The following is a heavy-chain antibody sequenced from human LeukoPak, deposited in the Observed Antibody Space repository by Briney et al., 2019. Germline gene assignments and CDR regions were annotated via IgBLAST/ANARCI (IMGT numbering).Heavy chain of an antibody. CDR3: GRDHVNTATVDY. D-gene: IGHD5-18*01. CDR2: IYYSGST. J-gene: IGHJ4*02. Sequence: SETLSLTCTVSGGSISSYYWSWIRQPPGKGLEWIGYIYYSGSTYYNPSLKSRVNISLDASKNQFSLKLNSVTAADTAVYYCGRDHVNTATVDYWGQGTLVTVSS. V-gene: IGHV4-30-4*01. CDR1: GGSISSYY.